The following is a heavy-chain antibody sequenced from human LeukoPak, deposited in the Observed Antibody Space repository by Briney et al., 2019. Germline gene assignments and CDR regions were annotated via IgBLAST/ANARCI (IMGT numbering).Heavy chain of an antibody. D-gene: IGHD6-13*01. V-gene: IGHV1-18*01. J-gene: IGHJ5*02. CDR2: ISAYNGNT. CDR1: GYTFTSFG. Sequence: ASVKVSCKASGYTFTSFGISWVRQAPGQGLEWMGWISAYNGNTNSAQKFQGRVTMTTDISTSTAYMELRSLRSEDTAVYYCARDIAGIYNWFDPWGQGTLVTVSS. CDR3: ARDIAGIYNWFDP.